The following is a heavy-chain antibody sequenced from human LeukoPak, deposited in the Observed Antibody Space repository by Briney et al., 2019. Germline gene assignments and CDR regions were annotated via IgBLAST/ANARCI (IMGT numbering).Heavy chain of an antibody. CDR2: IYTTGMT. D-gene: IGHD3-16*02. J-gene: IGHJ4*02. V-gene: IGHV4-4*07. Sequence: AETLSLTCSVSGGSINSYWRSWVRQPTGKGLEFIGRIYTTGMTNYNPSLKTRVSMSVDTSKNQFSLELRSVTAADTAVYFCARAGYTISSYRFDYWGQGALVTVSS. CDR3: ARAGYTISSYRFDY. CDR1: GGSINSYW.